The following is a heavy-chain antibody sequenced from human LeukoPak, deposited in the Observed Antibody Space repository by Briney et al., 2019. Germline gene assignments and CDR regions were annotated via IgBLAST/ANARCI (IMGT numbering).Heavy chain of an antibody. V-gene: IGHV4-34*01. Sequence: SETLSLTCAVYGGSFSGYYWSWIRQPPGKGLEWIGEINHSGSTNYNPSLKSRVTISVDTSKNQFSLKLSSVAAADTAVYYCARGWGYDYVWGSYRPTYYFDYWGQGTLVTVSS. CDR2: INHSGST. D-gene: IGHD3-16*02. J-gene: IGHJ4*02. CDR3: ARGWGYDYVWGSYRPTYYFDY. CDR1: GGSFSGYY.